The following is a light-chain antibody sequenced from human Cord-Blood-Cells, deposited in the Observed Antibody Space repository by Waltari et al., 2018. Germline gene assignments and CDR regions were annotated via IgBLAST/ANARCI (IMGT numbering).Light chain of an antibody. V-gene: IGLV2-8*01. Sequence: QSALTQPPSASGSPGQSVTISCTGTSSDVGGYNYVPWYQQPPGKAPKLMIYEVSKRPAAVPDRFSGSKSGNTASLTVSGLQAEDEADYYCSSYAGSNNFVFGTGTKVTVL. CDR2: EVS. CDR3: SSYAGSNNFV. J-gene: IGLJ1*01. CDR1: SSDVGGYNY.